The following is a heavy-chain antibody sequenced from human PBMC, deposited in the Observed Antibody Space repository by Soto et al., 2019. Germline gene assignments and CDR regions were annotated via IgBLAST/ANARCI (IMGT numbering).Heavy chain of an antibody. V-gene: IGHV1-69*12. CDR3: ARGNDRSHFGGNDYYLVDV. CDR2: IMPIFRTP. D-gene: IGHD4-17*01. J-gene: IGHJ6*02. Sequence: QVQLEQSGAEVKKPGSSVKVSCKASGGTFRNSAISWVRQAPGQGLEWMGGIMPIFRTPDYAQKFQGRVTITADESTSTAAMKLSGMRSDDTAVSFCARGNDRSHFGGNDYYLVDVWGHGTTVTVSS. CDR1: GGTFRNSA.